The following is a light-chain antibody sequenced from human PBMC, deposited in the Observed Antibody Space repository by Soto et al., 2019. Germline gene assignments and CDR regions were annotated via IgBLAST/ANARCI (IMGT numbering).Light chain of an antibody. CDR2: DVI. CDR1: SSDVGGYNY. V-gene: IGLV2-14*01. J-gene: IGLJ1*01. CDR3: SSYTSSHTYV. Sequence: QSALTQPASVSGSPGQSLTISCTGTSSDVGGYNYVAWYQQHPGKAPKLIIYDVINRPSGVSNRFSGSKSGNTASLTISGLQAEDEADYYCSSYTSSHTYVFGSGTKLTVL.